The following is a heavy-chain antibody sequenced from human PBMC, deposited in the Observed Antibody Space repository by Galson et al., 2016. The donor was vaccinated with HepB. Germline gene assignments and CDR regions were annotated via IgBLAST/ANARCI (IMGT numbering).Heavy chain of an antibody. CDR1: GNTFTTYY. J-gene: IGHJ3*02. D-gene: IGHD3-3*01. Sequence: SVKVSCKASGNTFTTYYMHWVRQAPGQGLEWMGIITPSGGSTASAQKFQGRITMTRDTSTNTVYMEMSSLTSQDTAVYYCAGSLGVADAFDIWGEGTMVTGSS. CDR2: ITPSGGST. CDR3: AGSLGVADAFDI. V-gene: IGHV1-46*01.